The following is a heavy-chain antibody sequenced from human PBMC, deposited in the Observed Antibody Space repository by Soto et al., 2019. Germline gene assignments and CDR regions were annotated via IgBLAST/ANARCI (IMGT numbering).Heavy chain of an antibody. CDR1: GFTVSSKY. Sequence: EVPLVESGGGLIQPGGSLRLSCAASGFTVSSKYMTWVRQAPGKGLEWVSVIYGGGTTYYADSVKGRFTISRDNSKNTLYLQMTSLRAEDTAVYYCVQTTGWPGFDFWGQGTLVTVSS. D-gene: IGHD6-19*01. CDR2: IYGGGTT. J-gene: IGHJ4*02. V-gene: IGHV3-53*01. CDR3: VQTTGWPGFDF.